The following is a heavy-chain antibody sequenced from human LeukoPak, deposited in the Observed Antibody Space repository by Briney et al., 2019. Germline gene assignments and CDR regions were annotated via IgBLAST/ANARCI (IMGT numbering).Heavy chain of an antibody. J-gene: IGHJ6*03. D-gene: IGHD3-22*01. V-gene: IGHV3-23*01. CDR1: GFTFSSYA. Sequence: PGGSLRLSCAASGFTFSSYAMSWVRQAPGKGLEWVSAISGSGGSTYYADSVKGRFTISRDNSKNTLYLQMNSLRAEDTAVYYCAKDYYDSSGYNTRSDYYYYMDVWGKGTTVTVSS. CDR2: ISGSGGST. CDR3: AKDYYDSSGYNTRSDYYYYMDV.